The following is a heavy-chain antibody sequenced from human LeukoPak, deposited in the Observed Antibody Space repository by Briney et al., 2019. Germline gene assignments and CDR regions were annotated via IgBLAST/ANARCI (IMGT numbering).Heavy chain of an antibody. D-gene: IGHD6-13*01. V-gene: IGHV3-23*01. CDR1: GFTFSTYG. CDR2: IGPSGGYT. Sequence: GGSLRLSCAASGFTFSTYGLSWVRQAPGQGLEWFSVIGPSGGYTIYADSVKGRFTISRDNSKNTLYLQMNSLRAEDTAVYYCAKASSRWYFDGWGQGTLVTVSS. J-gene: IGHJ4*02. CDR3: AKASSRWYFDG.